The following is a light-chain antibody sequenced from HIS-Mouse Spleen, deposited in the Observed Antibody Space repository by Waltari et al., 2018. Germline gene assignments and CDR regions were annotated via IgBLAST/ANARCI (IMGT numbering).Light chain of an antibody. CDR2: GAS. Sequence: EIVLTQSPGTMSLSPGERAILSCRASQSVSRSYLAWYQQKPGQAPRLLIYGASSRATGIPDRFSGSGSGTDFTLTISRLEPEDFAVYYCQQYGSSPQTFGQGTRLEIK. CDR3: QQYGSSPQT. V-gene: IGKV3-20*01. J-gene: IGKJ5*01. CDR1: QSVSRSY.